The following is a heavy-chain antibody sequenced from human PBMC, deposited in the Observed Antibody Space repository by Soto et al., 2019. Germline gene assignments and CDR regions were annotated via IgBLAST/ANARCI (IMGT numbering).Heavy chain of an antibody. CDR3: ARGYCSGGSCLMRYYYYMDV. CDR2: IIPILGIA. D-gene: IGHD2-15*01. Sequence: SVKVSCKASGGTFSSYTISWVRQAPGQGLEWMGRIIPILGIANYAQKFQGRVTITADKSTSTAYMELSSLRSEDTAVYYCARGYCSGGSCLMRYYYYMDVWGKGTTVTVYS. J-gene: IGHJ6*03. CDR1: GGTFSSYT. V-gene: IGHV1-69*02.